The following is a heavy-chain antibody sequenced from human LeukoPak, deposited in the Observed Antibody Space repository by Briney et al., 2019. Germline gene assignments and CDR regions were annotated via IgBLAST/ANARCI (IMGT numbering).Heavy chain of an antibody. V-gene: IGHV4-39*07. CDR1: GGSISSSSYY. D-gene: IGHD5-18*01. Sequence: SETLSLTCTVSGGSISSSSYYWGWIRQPPGKGLEWIGSIYYSGSTNYNPSLKSRVTISIHTSKNQFSLKLSSVTAADTAVYYCARDWAMVGWFDPWGQGTLVTVSS. CDR2: IYYSGST. J-gene: IGHJ5*02. CDR3: ARDWAMVGWFDP.